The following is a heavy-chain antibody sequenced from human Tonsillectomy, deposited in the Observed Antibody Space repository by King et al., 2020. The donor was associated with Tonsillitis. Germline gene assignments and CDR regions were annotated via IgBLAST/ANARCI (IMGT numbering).Heavy chain of an antibody. V-gene: IGHV4-39*01. CDR1: GASIISSSYY. Sequence: QLQESGPGLVKPSETLSLTCTISGASIISSSYYWGWIRQPPGKGLEWIGSIYYSGSTYYNPSLKSRVTISGATPKNQVSLKLTSLTAADTAVYYCARRGSGRYYYYIDVWGKGTTVTVSS. D-gene: IGHD3-10*01. J-gene: IGHJ6*03. CDR2: IYYSGST. CDR3: ARRGSGRYYYYIDV.